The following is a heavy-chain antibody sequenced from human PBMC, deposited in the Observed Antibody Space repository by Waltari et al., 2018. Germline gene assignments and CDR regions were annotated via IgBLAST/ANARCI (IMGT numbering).Heavy chain of an antibody. Sequence: EVQLVQSGAEVKKPGESLKISCQVYGYTFTDFWIGRVRQMPGKGLEWLGIIWPEDSQHRSSPSVQCQGTISADKSISAVYQHWSSLKASDTAMYYCTRLGAFSSAGDAFDIWGLGTMVTVSS. CDR1: GYTFTDFW. J-gene: IGHJ3*02. D-gene: IGHD3-16*01. V-gene: IGHV5-51*01. CDR3: TRLGAFSSAGDAFDI. CDR2: IWPEDSQH.